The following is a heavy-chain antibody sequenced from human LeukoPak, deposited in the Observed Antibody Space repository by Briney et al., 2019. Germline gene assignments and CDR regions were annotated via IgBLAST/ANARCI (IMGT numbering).Heavy chain of an antibody. V-gene: IGHV1-3*01. CDR2: INAGNGNT. CDR3: ARVVLYCSSTSCSLDF. CDR1: GYTFTSYA. Sequence: ASVKVSCKASGYTFTSYAMHWVRQAPGQRLEWMGWINAGNGNTKYSQKFQGRVTITRDTSASTAYMELSSLRSEDTAVYYRARVVLYCSSTSCSLDFWGQGTLVTVSS. J-gene: IGHJ4*02. D-gene: IGHD2-2*01.